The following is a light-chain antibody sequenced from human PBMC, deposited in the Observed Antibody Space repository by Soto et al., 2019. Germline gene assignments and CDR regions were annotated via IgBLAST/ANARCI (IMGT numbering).Light chain of an antibody. J-gene: IGKJ2*01. Sequence: EIQMTQSPSSLSASVGDRVTITCRASQTISSYLNWYQQNPGKAPKLLIYAASSLQSGVPSRFSGSGSGTDFTLTISSLQPEDFATYYCQQSSNIPYTFGQGTKLEIK. CDR3: QQSSNIPYT. CDR2: AAS. CDR1: QTISSY. V-gene: IGKV1-39*01.